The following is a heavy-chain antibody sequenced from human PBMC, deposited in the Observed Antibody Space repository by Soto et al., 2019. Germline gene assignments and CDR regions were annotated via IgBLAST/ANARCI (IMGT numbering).Heavy chain of an antibody. CDR1: GYTFTKYY. D-gene: IGHD6-13*01. CDR2: INPGGGTT. Sequence: ASVKVSCKASGYTFTKYYIHWVRQAPGQGLEWMGVINPGGGTTTYAQNFQGRVTMTGDTSTSTVYMELRSLRSEDTAVYFCARDIAREKDYWGQGTLVTVLL. V-gene: IGHV1-46*01. CDR3: ARDIAREKDY. J-gene: IGHJ4*02.